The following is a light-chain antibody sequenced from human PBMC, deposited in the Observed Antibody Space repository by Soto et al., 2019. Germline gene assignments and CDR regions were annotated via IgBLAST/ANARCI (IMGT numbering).Light chain of an antibody. CDR3: QHNGDSPT. J-gene: IGKJ4*01. CDR2: DIS. V-gene: IGKV3-20*01. Sequence: EIVLTQSPGTLSLSPGERATLSCRASQPFTSYYLAWFQQTTGQSPRLVMYDISTRATGVPDRVSGRGSGTDFTLIISRLEPEYFALYCRQHNGDSPTFGGGTKVEIK. CDR1: QPFTSYY.